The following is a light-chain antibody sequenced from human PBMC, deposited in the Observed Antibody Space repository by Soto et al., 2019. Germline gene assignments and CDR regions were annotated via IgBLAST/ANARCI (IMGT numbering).Light chain of an antibody. V-gene: IGLV2-8*01. CDR3: KSYDGSNTYV. CDR1: KNDIGVYDF. CDR2: EVV. J-gene: IGLJ1*01. Sequence: QSVLTQPPSASGSPGQSVTISCTGTKNDIGVYDFVSWYQHHPGKAPRLIICEVVQRPSGVPDRFSGSKSGNTAFLAGSGLQAADEAEYFCKSYDGSNTYVFGSGTKVTVL.